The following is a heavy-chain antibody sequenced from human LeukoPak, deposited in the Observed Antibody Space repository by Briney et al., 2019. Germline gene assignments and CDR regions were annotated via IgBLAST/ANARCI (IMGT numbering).Heavy chain of an antibody. CDR2: IYYSGST. J-gene: IGHJ4*02. CDR1: GDSISSGGYY. D-gene: IGHD6-19*01. Sequence: SETLSLTCTVSGDSISSGGYYWSWIRQHPGKGLEWIGYIYYSGSTYYNPSLKSRVTISVDTSKNQLSLRLSSVTAADTAVYYCARGAVLFGYWGQGTLVTVSS. CDR3: ARGAVLFGY. V-gene: IGHV4-31*03.